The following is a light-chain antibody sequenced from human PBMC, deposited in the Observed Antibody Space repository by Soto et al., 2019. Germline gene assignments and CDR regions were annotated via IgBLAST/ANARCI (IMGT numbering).Light chain of an antibody. CDR1: QSITGW. J-gene: IGKJ1*01. CDR2: KAS. Sequence: DIQMTQSPPTLSASVGYRFTISCRASQSITGWLAWFQQKPGKAPKLLISKASKLESGVPSRFSGSGSGTDFTLTISSLQPEDFATYYCQQANSFPWAFGQGTKGDIK. CDR3: QQANSFPWA. V-gene: IGKV1-5*03.